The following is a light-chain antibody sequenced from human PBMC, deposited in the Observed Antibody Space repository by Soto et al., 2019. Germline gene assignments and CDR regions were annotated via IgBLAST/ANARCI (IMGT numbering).Light chain of an antibody. V-gene: IGLV4-69*01. CDR3: QTWGTGFWV. J-gene: IGLJ3*02. CDR1: SGHSSYA. Sequence: QSVLTQSPSASASPGASVKLTCTLSSGHSSYAIAWHQQQPEKGPRYLMKLNSDGSHSKGDGIPDRFSGSSSGAERYLTISSLQSEDEADYYCQTWGTGFWVFGGGTKVTVL. CDR2: LNSDGSH.